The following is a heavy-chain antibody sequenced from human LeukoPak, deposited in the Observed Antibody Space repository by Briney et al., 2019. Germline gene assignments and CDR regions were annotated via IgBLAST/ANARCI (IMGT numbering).Heavy chain of an antibody. CDR3: ARGAPAAVWDFDY. Sequence: GSLRLSCAASGFTFSSYSMNWVRQAPGKGLEWVSYISRGSSTIRYADSVKGRFTIFRDNAKDSLYLQMNSLRDEDTAVYYCARGAPAAVWDFDYWGQGTLVTVSS. CDR2: ISRGSSTI. J-gene: IGHJ4*02. D-gene: IGHD2-2*01. V-gene: IGHV3-48*02. CDR1: GFTFSSYS.